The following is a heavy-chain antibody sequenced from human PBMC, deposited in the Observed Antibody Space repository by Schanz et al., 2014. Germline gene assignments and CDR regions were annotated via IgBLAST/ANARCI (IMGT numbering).Heavy chain of an antibody. CDR2: VSSNNIYT. CDR3: ARYYETSYYPLYYCDY. Sequence: QVQLVESGGGLVKPGGSLRLSCTASGFTFSDYYMTWIRQAPGKGLEWVSYVSSNNIYTKYADSVRGRFTISRDNAKNSLFLQMNSLGPEDTAVYYCARYYETSYYPLYYCDYWGQGTLVTVSS. CDR1: GFTFSDYY. V-gene: IGHV3-11*06. D-gene: IGHD3-22*01. J-gene: IGHJ4*02.